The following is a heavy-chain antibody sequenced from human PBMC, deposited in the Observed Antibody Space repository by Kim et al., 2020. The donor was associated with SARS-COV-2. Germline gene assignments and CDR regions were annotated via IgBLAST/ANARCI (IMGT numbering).Heavy chain of an antibody. J-gene: IGHJ4*02. CDR2: IKSKTDGGTT. Sequence: GGSLRLSCAASGFTFSNAWMSWVRQAPGKGLEWVGRIKSKTDGGTTDYAAPVKGRFTISRDDSKNTLYLQMNSLKTEDTAVYYCTTDLSPPSSGWYRYYFDYWGQGTLVTVSS. CDR3: TTDLSPPSSGWYRYYFDY. V-gene: IGHV3-15*01. CDR1: GFTFSNAW. D-gene: IGHD6-19*01.